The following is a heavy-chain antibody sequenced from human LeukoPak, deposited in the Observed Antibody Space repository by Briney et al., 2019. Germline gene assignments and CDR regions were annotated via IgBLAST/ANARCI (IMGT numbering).Heavy chain of an antibody. CDR3: ARRLYCSGTSCYTGPDAFDV. Sequence: QTGGSLRLSCAASGFTFSSYAMNWVRQAPGKGLEWVSYISSSSSTIYYADSVKGRFTISRDNSENTLYLQMNSLRAEDTAVYYCARRLYCSGTSCYTGPDAFDVWGQGTVVTVSS. CDR1: GFTFSSYA. CDR2: ISSSSSTI. J-gene: IGHJ3*01. V-gene: IGHV3-48*01. D-gene: IGHD2-2*02.